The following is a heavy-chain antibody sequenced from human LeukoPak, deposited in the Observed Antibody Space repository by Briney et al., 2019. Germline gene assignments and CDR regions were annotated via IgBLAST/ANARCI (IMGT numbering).Heavy chain of an antibody. J-gene: IGHJ4*02. V-gene: IGHV3-66*01. CDR3: ARVVTVRGVIDY. D-gene: IGHD3-10*01. Sequence: GGSLRLSCAASGFTVSDTYMRWVRQPPGKGLEWVSDIYRADDTYYADSVKGKFTISRDNSKNTLYLQMSSLRAEDTAVYYCARVVTVRGVIDYWGQGTPVTVSS. CDR2: IYRADDT. CDR1: GFTVSDTY.